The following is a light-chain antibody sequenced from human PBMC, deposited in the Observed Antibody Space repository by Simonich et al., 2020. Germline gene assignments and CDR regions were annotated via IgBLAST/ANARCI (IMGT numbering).Light chain of an antibody. Sequence: QSVLTQPPSASGTHGQRVTISCSGSSSNIGSNTVNWYQPLPGTAPKLLIYRNNQRRSGVPDRFSGSKSGTSASLAISGLQSEDEADYYCAAWDDSLNGWVFGGGTKLTVL. CDR1: SSNIGSNT. J-gene: IGLJ3*02. CDR3: AAWDDSLNGWV. CDR2: RNN. V-gene: IGLV1-44*01.